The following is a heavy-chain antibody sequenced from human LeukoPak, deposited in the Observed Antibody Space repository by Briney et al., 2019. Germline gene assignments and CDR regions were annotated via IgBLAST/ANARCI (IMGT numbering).Heavy chain of an antibody. D-gene: IGHD3-3*01. V-gene: IGHV4-4*02. CDR1: GGSVINTNW. J-gene: IGHJ4*02. Sequence: SETLSLTCGVAGGSVINTNWWTWLRQPPGKGLEWIGEVHLDGRTNYNPSLESRLTMSVDVSENQVTLKPTSVTAADTAVHYCAREGGFYRPLDYSGQGTLVTVSS. CDR2: VHLDGRT. CDR3: AREGGFYRPLDY.